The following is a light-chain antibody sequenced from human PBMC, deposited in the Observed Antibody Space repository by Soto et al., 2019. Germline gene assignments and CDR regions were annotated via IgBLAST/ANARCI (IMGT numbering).Light chain of an antibody. V-gene: IGKV1-12*01. CDR3: QQGNTFPPLT. CDR2: GAP. J-gene: IGKJ4*01. CDR1: QAISNW. Sequence: DIQMTQSPFSVSAFVGDRVTITCRASQAISNWLAWYQQKPGRAPKLLIYGAPSLQSGVPSRFSGSGSGTYFTLTISGLQPEDFATYLCQQGNTFPPLTFGGGTRVDLK.